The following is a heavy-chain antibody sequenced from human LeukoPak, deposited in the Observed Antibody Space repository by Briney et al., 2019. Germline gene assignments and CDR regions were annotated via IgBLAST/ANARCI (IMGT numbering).Heavy chain of an antibody. D-gene: IGHD2-15*01. V-gene: IGHV4-4*02. CDR3: AENAPWSLKY. Sequence: SETLSLTCAVSGGFISNINWWSWVRQPPGRGLEWIGEVHQSGVTNYNPSLKSRVAISLDKTNNQFSLKLNSVTAADTAVYFCAENAPWSLKYWGQGTLVSVSS. CDR2: VHQSGVT. J-gene: IGHJ4*02. CDR1: GGFISNINW.